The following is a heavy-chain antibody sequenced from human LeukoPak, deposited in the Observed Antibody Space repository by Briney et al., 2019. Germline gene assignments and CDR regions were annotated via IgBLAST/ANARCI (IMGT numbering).Heavy chain of an antibody. J-gene: IGHJ6*02. CDR3: ARDANSTGTTSYYYYGMDV. CDR2: INPNSGGT. Sequence: ASVKVSCKASGYTFTGYYMRWVRQAPGQGLEWMGWINPNSGGTNYAQKFQGWVTMTRDTSISTAYMELSRLRSDDTAVYYCARDANSTGTTSYYYYGMDVWGQGTTVTVSS. V-gene: IGHV1-2*04. CDR1: GYTFTGYY. D-gene: IGHD4-17*01.